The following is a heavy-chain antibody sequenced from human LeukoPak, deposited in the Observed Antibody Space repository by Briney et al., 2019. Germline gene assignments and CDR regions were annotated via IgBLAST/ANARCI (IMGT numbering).Heavy chain of an antibody. V-gene: IGHV4-59*08. CDR2: IYYSGST. Sequence: PSETLSLTCTVSGGSISSYYWSWIRQPPGKGLEWIGYIYYSGSTNYNPSLKSRVTISVDTSKNQFSLKLSSATAADTAVYYCARQQGEAVAGRYNYYYMDVWGKGTTATVS. J-gene: IGHJ6*03. CDR3: ARQQGEAVAGRYNYYYMDV. D-gene: IGHD6-19*01. CDR1: GGSISSYY.